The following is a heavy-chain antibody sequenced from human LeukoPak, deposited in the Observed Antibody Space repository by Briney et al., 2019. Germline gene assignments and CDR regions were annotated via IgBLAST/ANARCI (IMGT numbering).Heavy chain of an antibody. CDR2: IYYSGST. J-gene: IGHJ4*02. Sequence: KASETLSLTCTVSGGSISSSSYYWGWIRQPPGKGLEWIGSIYYSGSTYYNPSLKSRVTISVDTSKNQFSLKLSSVTAADTAVYYCARAVFVEMATIYPYYFDYWGQGTLVTVSS. V-gene: IGHV4-39*07. CDR3: ARAVFVEMATIYPYYFDY. CDR1: GGSISSSSYY. D-gene: IGHD5-24*01.